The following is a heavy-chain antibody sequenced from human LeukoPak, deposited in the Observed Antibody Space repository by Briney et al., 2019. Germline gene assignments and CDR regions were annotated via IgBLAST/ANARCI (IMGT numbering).Heavy chain of an antibody. CDR1: GYTFTTYG. D-gene: IGHD2-21*02. CDR3: ASGVYCGGDCYSGYFDY. J-gene: IGHJ4*02. CDR2: IIPIFGTA. Sequence: SVKVSCKASGYTFTTYGISWVRQAPGQGLEWMGGIIPIFGTANYAQKFQGRVTITADESTSTAYMELSSLRSEDTAVYYCASGVYCGGDCYSGYFDYWGQGTLVTVSS. V-gene: IGHV1-69*13.